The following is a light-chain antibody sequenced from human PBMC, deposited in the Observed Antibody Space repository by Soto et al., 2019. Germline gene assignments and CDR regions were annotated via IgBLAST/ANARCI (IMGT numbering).Light chain of an antibody. V-gene: IGKV3-15*01. J-gene: IGKJ1*01. Sequence: DILMIQSPATLSVSPGERATLSCRASESVSSNLAWYQQKPGQAPRLLIYGASTRATGIPARISGSGSGTEFTLTISSLQSEDFAVYYCQQYNKWRTFGQGTKV. CDR2: GAS. CDR3: QQYNKWRT. CDR1: ESVSSN.